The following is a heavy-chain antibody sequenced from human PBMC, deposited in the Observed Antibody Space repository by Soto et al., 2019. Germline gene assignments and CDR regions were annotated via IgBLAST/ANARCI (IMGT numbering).Heavy chain of an antibody. CDR1: GYSFTSYW. V-gene: IGHV5-51*01. J-gene: IGHJ6*02. CDR3: ARYNCSSTSCYRTYYYYGMDV. D-gene: IGHD2-2*01. Sequence: GESLKISCKGSGYSFTSYWIGWVRQMPGKGLEWMGITYPGDSDTRYSPSFQGQVTISADKSISTAYLQWSSLKASDTAMYYCARYNCSSTSCYRTYYYYGMDVWGQATTVTVSS. CDR2: TYPGDSDT.